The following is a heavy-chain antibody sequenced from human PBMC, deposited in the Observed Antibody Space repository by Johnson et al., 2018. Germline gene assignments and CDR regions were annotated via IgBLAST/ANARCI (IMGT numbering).Heavy chain of an antibody. CDR1: GFSLTSED. V-gene: IGHV3-15*01. J-gene: IGHJ6*03. CDR2: IKSKTDGGTT. CDR3: STDRDTNNWSSSYYYSMDV. Sequence: VQLVQSGGGLVQPGGSLRLSCVVSGFSLTSEDVSWVRQAPGKGLAWVGRIKSKTDGGTTDYAAPVKGRFTISRDDSKNTLYLQMNSVKTGDTAVYYCSTDRDTNNWSSSYYYSMDVWGKGTTVTVSS. D-gene: IGHD1-1*01.